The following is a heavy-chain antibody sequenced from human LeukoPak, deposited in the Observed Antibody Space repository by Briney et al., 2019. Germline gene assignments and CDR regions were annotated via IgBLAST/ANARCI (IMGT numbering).Heavy chain of an antibody. CDR1: GGTFSSYA. J-gene: IGHJ6*02. D-gene: IGHD2-15*01. Sequence: GASVKVPCKASGGTFSSYAISWVRQAPGQGLEWMGGIIPIFGTANYAQKFQGRVTITADESTSTAYMELSSLRSEDTAVYYCARESVVVVAAMGASMDVWGQGTTVTVSS. CDR2: IIPIFGTA. V-gene: IGHV1-69*13. CDR3: ARESVVVVAAMGASMDV.